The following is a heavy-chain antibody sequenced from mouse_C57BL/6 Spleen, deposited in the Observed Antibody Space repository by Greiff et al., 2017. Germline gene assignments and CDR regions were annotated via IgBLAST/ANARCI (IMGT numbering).Heavy chain of an antibody. Sequence: EVKVVESEGGLVQPGSSMKLSCTASGFTFSDYYMAWVRQVPEKGLEWVANINYDGSSTYYLDSLKSRFIISRDNAKNILYLQMSSLKSEDTATXYCARGDYDDGTYAMDYWGQGTSVTVSS. CDR3: ARGDYDDGTYAMDY. CDR2: INYDGSST. J-gene: IGHJ4*01. V-gene: IGHV5-16*01. D-gene: IGHD2-4*01. CDR1: GFTFSDYY.